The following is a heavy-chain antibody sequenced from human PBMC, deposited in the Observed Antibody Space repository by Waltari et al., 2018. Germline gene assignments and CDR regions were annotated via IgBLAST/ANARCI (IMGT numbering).Heavy chain of an antibody. V-gene: IGHV1-2*06. CDR1: GYTFTGYY. CDR2: INPNSGGT. Sequence: QVQLVQSGAEVKKPGASVKVSCKASGYTFTGYYMHWVRQAPGQGLEWMGRINPNSGGTNYAQKFQGRVTITADKSTSTAYMELSSLRSEDTAVYYCARDENWGQGTLVTVSS. J-gene: IGHJ4*02. CDR3: ARDEN.